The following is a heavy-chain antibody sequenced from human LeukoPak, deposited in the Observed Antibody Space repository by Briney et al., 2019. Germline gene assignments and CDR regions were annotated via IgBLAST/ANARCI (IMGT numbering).Heavy chain of an antibody. V-gene: IGHV3-74*01. Sequence: PGGSLRLSCAASGFTFSNYWIHWVRQAPGKGLVWVSRINSDGSSTNYAESVKGRLSISRDNAKNTVYLQMNSLRVEDTAVYFCARDLGYYASGIYYAAWFDPWGQGTLVTVSS. D-gene: IGHD3-10*01. CDR2: INSDGSST. J-gene: IGHJ5*02. CDR1: GFTFSNYW. CDR3: ARDLGYYASGIYYAAWFDP.